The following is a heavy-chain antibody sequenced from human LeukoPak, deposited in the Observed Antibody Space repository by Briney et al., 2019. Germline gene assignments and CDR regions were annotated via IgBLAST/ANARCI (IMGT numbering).Heavy chain of an antibody. V-gene: IGHV4-34*01. J-gene: IGHJ4*02. D-gene: IGHD3-3*02. CDR2: INQSGST. CDR1: GGSFSGYY. CDR3: ARGRAFFD. Sequence: PSETLSLTCAVYGGSFSGYYWSWIRQPPGKGLEWSREINQSGSTNYNPSLKSRLTISFDTSTNQFSLKLSSVTAADTAVYYCARGRAFFDWGQGTLVTVSS.